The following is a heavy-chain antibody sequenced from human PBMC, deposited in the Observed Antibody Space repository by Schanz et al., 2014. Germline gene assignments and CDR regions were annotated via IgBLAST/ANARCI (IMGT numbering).Heavy chain of an antibody. CDR1: GFTVTSYY. D-gene: IGHD6-13*01. V-gene: IGHV3-53*01. J-gene: IGHJ4*02. CDR2: IYSGDNT. Sequence: EMQLVESGGGLIQPGGSLRLSCAASGFTVTSYYMSWVRQAPGKGLEWVSVIYSGDNTYYADSVKGRFTISRDNSKNTVYLQMNSLRAEDTAVYFCAKDTRMTPAGTGVFFDYWGQGTLVTVSS. CDR3: AKDTRMTPAGTGVFFDY.